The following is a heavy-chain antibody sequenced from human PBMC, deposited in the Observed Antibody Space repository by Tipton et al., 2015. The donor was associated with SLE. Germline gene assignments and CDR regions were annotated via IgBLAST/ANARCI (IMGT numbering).Heavy chain of an antibody. D-gene: IGHD5-12*01. Sequence: TLSLTCAVDGGSFSGYYCSWVRQTPGTGLEWIGEINHFGAGDYNPSLESRVTISVDTSKNQFSLKLNSVTAADTAVYYCARGPYGGYAHNSWGQGTLVTVSS. CDR2: INHFGAG. CDR3: ARGPYGGYAHNS. CDR1: GGSFSGYY. V-gene: IGHV4-34*01. J-gene: IGHJ4*02.